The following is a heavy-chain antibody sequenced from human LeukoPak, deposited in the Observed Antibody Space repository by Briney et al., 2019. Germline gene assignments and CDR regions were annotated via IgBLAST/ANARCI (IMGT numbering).Heavy chain of an antibody. CDR1: GGAISSYY. D-gene: IGHD3-10*01. V-gene: IGHV4-59*01. Sequence: SETLSLTCTVSGGAISSYYWSWIRQPPRKGLERIGDIYYIGNTNYTPSLKSRVTISVDTSKNQFSLKLTSVTGADTAVYFCARGGYYGSGNDFRFDPWGQGTLVTVSS. CDR3: ARGGYYGSGNDFRFDP. CDR2: IYYIGNT. J-gene: IGHJ5*02.